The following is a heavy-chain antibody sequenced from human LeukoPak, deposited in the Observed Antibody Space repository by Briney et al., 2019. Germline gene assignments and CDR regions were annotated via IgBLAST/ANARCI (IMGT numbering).Heavy chain of an antibody. D-gene: IGHD2-21*02. J-gene: IGHJ4*02. CDR2: IIPILGIA. Sequence: SVKVSCKASGGTFSSYAISWVRQAPGQGLEWMGRIIPILGIANYAQKFQGRVTITADKSTSTAYMELSSLRSEDTAVYYCAVGVVVVTATYYFDYWGQGTLVTVSS. V-gene: IGHV1-69*04. CDR1: GGTFSSYA. CDR3: AVGVVVVTATYYFDY.